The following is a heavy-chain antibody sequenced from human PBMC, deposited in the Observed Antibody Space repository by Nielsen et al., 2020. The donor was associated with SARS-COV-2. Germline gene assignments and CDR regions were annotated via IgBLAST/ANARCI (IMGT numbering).Heavy chain of an antibody. CDR3: ASFDCTNGVCLDY. Sequence: GGSLTLSCAPSGFTFDDYGMSWVRQAPGKGLKWVPGINWNGGSTGYADSVKGRFTISRDNAKNSLYLQMNSLRAEDTALYHCASFDCTNGVCLDYWGQGTLVTVSS. V-gene: IGHV3-20*01. CDR2: INWNGGST. CDR1: GFTFDDYG. D-gene: IGHD2-8*01. J-gene: IGHJ4*02.